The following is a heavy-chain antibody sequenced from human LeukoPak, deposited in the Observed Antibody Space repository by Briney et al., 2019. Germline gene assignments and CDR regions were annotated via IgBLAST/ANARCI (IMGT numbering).Heavy chain of an antibody. CDR1: GFTFSSYS. CDR3: ARKMNLGVRFWQGDAFDI. D-gene: IGHD3-3*01. V-gene: IGHV3-21*04. J-gene: IGHJ3*02. CDR2: ISSSSSYI. Sequence: GGSLRLSCAASGFTFSSYSMNWVRQAPGKGLEWVSSISSSSSYIYYADSVKGRFTISRDNAKNSLYLQMNSLRAQDTAVYYCARKMNLGVRFWQGDAFDIWGQGTMVTVSS.